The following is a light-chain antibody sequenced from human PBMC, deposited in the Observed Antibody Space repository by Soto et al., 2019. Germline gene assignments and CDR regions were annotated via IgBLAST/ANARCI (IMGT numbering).Light chain of an antibody. CDR3: SSYTSSGTYVI. CDR1: SSDIGGYNY. CDR2: DVS. V-gene: IGLV2-14*03. J-gene: IGLJ2*01. Sequence: QSALTQPASVSGTPGQSITISCTGNSSDIGGYNYVSWYQQHPGKAPKLIIYDVSNRPSGVSNRFSGSKSGNTASLTISGLQAEDEADYYCSSYTSSGTYVIIGGGTKLTVL.